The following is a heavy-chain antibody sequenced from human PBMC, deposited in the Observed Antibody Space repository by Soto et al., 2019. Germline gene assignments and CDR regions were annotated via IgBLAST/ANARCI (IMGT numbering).Heavy chain of an antibody. CDR2: IYYSGST. V-gene: IGHV4-59*01. D-gene: IGHD2-21*02. CDR3: ARGQYGGNSGKDY. CDR1: GGSISSYY. Sequence: SETLSLTCTVSGGSISSYYWSWIRQPPGKGLEWIGYIYYSGSTNYNPSLKSRVTISVDTSKNQFSLELSSVTAADTAVYYCARGQYGGNSGKDYWGQGTLVTVSS. J-gene: IGHJ4*02.